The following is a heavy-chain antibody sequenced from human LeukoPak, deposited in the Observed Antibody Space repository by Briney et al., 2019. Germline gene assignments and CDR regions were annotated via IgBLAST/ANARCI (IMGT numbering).Heavy chain of an antibody. V-gene: IGHV1-2*02. Sequence: ASVKVSCKASGYTFTRYYMHWVRQAPGQGLEWMGWINPNSGGTNYAQKFQGRVTMTRDTSISTAYMELSRLRSDDTAVYYCARNYGSGSYPLGYGGQGTLVTVSS. J-gene: IGHJ4*02. CDR2: INPNSGGT. CDR1: GYTFTRYY. D-gene: IGHD3-10*01. CDR3: ARNYGSGSYPLGY.